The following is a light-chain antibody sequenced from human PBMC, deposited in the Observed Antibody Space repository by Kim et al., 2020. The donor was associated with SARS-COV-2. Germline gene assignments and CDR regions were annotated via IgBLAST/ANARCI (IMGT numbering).Light chain of an antibody. V-gene: IGKV3-11*01. CDR1: QDIENY. Sequence: EIVLTQSPVTLSLSPGDRATLSCRASQDIENYLMWYHQKPGQTPRLLIYDASNRATGIPARFSGSGSGTDFTLTISSLEPEDFGVYYCQQRGNWPLTFGGGTKVDIK. CDR3: QQRGNWPLT. J-gene: IGKJ4*01. CDR2: DAS.